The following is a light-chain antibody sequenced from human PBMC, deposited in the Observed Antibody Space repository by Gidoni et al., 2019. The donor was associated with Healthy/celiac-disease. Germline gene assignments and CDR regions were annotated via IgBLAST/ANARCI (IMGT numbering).Light chain of an antibody. Sequence: DIQLTQSPSSLSASVGDRVTITCRASQSINSDINWYQQKPGKAPKLLIYAASSLHSGVPSRFSGSGSGTDFTLTISSLQPEDFATYYCQQSYSTPFTFGPGTKVDIK. J-gene: IGKJ3*01. CDR2: AAS. V-gene: IGKV1-39*01. CDR1: QSINSD. CDR3: QQSYSTPFT.